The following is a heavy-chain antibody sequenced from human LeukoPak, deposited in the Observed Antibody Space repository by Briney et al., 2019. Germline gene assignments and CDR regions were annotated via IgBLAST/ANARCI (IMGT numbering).Heavy chain of an antibody. V-gene: IGHV4-59*01. Sequence: SETLSLTCTVSGGSISSYYWSWIRQPPGKGLEWIGYIYYSGSTNYNPSLKSRITISVDTSKNQFSLKLSSVTAADTAVYYCAGASYDSSGVHWGQGTLVTVSS. J-gene: IGHJ4*02. D-gene: IGHD3-22*01. CDR3: AGASYDSSGVH. CDR1: GGSISSYY. CDR2: IYYSGST.